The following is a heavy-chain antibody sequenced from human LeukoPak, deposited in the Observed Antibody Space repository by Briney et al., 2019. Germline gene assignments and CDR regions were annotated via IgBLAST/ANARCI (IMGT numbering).Heavy chain of an antibody. CDR2: INSDGSST. D-gene: IGHD2-15*01. CDR3: TRVHGGYPFDS. CDR1: GFTFSSYW. J-gene: IGHJ4*02. Sequence: GGSLRLSCAASGFTFSSYWMHWVRQAPGKGLVWVSRINSDGSSTSYADSVKGRFTISRDNAKNTLYLQINSLRAEDTAVYYCTRVHGGYPFDSWGQGTLVTVSS. V-gene: IGHV3-74*01.